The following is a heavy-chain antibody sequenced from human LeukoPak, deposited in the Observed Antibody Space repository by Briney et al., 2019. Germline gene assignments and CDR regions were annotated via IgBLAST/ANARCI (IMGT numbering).Heavy chain of an antibody. D-gene: IGHD4-11*01. CDR3: AKSWETTFPAHI. V-gene: IGHV1-69*01. J-gene: IGHJ3*02. CDR2: IIPIFGTA. CDR1: GGTFSSYA. Sequence: SVKVSCKASGGTFSSYAISWVRQAPGQGLEWMGGIIPIFGTANYAQKFQGRVTITADESTSTAYMELSSLRSEDTAVYYCAKSWETTFPAHIWGQGTMVTVSS.